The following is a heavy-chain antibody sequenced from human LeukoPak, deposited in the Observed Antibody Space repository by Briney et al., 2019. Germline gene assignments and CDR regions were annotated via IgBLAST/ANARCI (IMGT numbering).Heavy chain of an antibody. CDR2: INTNTGNP. J-gene: IGHJ3*02. Sequence: ASVKASCKASGYTFTSYTMNWVRQAPGQGLEWMGWINTNTGNPTYAQGFTGRFVFSLDTSVSTAYLQISSLKAEDTAVYYCARPPTPYYYDSSTYPDDAFDIWGQGTMVSVSS. V-gene: IGHV7-4-1*02. CDR1: GYTFTSYT. D-gene: IGHD3-22*01. CDR3: ARPPTPYYYDSSTYPDDAFDI.